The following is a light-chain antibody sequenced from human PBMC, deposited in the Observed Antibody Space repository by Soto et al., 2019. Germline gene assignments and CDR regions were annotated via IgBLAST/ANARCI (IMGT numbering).Light chain of an antibody. Sequence: QSALTQPASVSGSPVQSITISCTGTSSDVGGYNYVSWYQHYPGKAPKLMIYEVSNRPSGISNRFSGSKSGNTASLTISGLLAEDEADYYCSSYTSSSTYVVGTGTKVTVL. CDR1: SSDVGGYNY. J-gene: IGLJ1*01. CDR2: EVS. V-gene: IGLV2-14*01. CDR3: SSYTSSSTYV.